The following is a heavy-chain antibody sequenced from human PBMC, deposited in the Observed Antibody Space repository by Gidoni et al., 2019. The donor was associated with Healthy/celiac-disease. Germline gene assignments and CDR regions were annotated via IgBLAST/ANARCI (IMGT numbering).Heavy chain of an antibody. CDR2: IYYSGST. CDR1: GGSISSSSYS. D-gene: IGHD6-13*01. V-gene: IGHV4-39*01. Sequence: LQLQDSCPGLVTPSETLSLTCPVSGGSISSSSYSWGCIRKPPGTGLEWIGSIYYSGSTYYNPSLKSRVTISVDTSKNQVSLKLSSVTAADTAVYYCASTAADGIDYWGQGNLVTVSS. CDR3: ASTAADGIDY. J-gene: IGHJ4*02.